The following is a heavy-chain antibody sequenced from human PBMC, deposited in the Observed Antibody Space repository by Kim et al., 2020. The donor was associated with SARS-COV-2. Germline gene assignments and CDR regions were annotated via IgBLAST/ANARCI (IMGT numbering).Heavy chain of an antibody. V-gene: IGHV4-31*02. D-gene: IGHD4-17*01. CDR3: ARGESTVCTHCFDY. Sequence: PALKGRVTISEDTSKDQLSLKLSSVTDADTAVYYCARGESTVCTHCFDYWGQGTLVTVAS. J-gene: IGHJ4*02.